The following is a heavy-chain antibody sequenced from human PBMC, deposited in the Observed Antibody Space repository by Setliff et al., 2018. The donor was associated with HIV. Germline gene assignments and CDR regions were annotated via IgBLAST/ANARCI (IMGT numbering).Heavy chain of an antibody. D-gene: IGHD6-19*01. V-gene: IGHV1-18*01. J-gene: IGHJ4*02. Sequence: ASVKVSCKASGYTFTSYGISWVRQAPGQGLEWMGWISAYNGNTDHAQRLQGRVTMTTDTSTRTAYMELRSLRSDDTAVYYCARAAVAGPWRKLDYWGQGTLVTVS. CDR3: ARAAVAGPWRKLDY. CDR1: GYTFTSYG. CDR2: ISAYNGNT.